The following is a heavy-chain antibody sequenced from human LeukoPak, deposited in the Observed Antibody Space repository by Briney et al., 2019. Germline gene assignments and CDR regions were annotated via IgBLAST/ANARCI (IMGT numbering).Heavy chain of an antibody. J-gene: IGHJ4*02. D-gene: IGHD3-22*01. CDR3: ARVLYYYDSSGSLDY. V-gene: IGHV3-30*02. Sequence: GGSLRLSCAASGFTFSSYGMHWVRQAPGKGLEWVAFIRYDGSNKYYADSVKGRFTISRDNAKNSLYLQMNSLRAEDTAVYYCARVLYYYDSSGSLDYWGQGTLVTVSS. CDR2: IRYDGSNK. CDR1: GFTFSSYG.